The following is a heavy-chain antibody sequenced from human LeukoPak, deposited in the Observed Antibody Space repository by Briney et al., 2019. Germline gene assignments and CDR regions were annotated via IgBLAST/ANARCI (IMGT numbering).Heavy chain of an antibody. CDR3: AKDGNIAVAGRGYFDY. Sequence: GGTLRLSCAASGFTFSSYGMSWVRQAPGKGLEWVSAISGSGGSTYYADSVKGRFTISRDNSKNTLYLQMNSLRAEDTAVYYCAKDGNIAVAGRGYFDYWGQGTLVTVPS. V-gene: IGHV3-23*01. CDR1: GFTFSSYG. CDR2: ISGSGGST. J-gene: IGHJ4*02. D-gene: IGHD6-19*01.